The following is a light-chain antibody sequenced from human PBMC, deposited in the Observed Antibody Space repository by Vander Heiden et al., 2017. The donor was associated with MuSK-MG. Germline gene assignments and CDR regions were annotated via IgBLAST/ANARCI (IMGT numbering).Light chain of an antibody. CDR3: QQYNSYPWT. V-gene: IGKV1-5*03. CDR2: KAS. Sequence: DIQMTQSPSTLSASVRDRVTITCRASQIISTWLAWYQQKPVKAPKLLIYKASSLESGVPSRFSGSGSGTEFTLTISSLQPDDFATYYCQQYNSYPWTFGQGTKVEIK. CDR1: QIISTW. J-gene: IGKJ1*01.